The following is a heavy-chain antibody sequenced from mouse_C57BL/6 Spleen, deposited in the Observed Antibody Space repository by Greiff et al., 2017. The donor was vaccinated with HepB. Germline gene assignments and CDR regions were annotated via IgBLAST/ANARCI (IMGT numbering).Heavy chain of an antibody. CDR2: ISYDGSN. D-gene: IGHD2-4*01. V-gene: IGHV3-6*01. Sequence: EVQLVESGPGLVKPSQSLSLTCSVTGYSITSGYYWNWIRQFPGNKLEWMGYISYDGSNNYNPSLKNRISITRDTSKNQFFLKLNSVTTEDTATYYCATYDYGVWGQGTLVTVSA. CDR1: GYSITSGYY. CDR3: ATYDYGV. J-gene: IGHJ3*01.